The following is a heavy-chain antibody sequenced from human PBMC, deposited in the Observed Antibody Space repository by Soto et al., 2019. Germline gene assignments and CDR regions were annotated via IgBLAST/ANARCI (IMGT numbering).Heavy chain of an antibody. Sequence: SETLSLTCAVYGGSFSGYYWSWIRQPPGKGLEWIGEINHSGSTNYNPSLKSRVTISVDTSKNQFSLKLSSVAAADTDVYYWARGRAHDAFDIWGQGTMVTVSS. V-gene: IGHV4-34*01. J-gene: IGHJ3*02. CDR1: GGSFSGYY. CDR2: INHSGST. CDR3: ARGRAHDAFDI.